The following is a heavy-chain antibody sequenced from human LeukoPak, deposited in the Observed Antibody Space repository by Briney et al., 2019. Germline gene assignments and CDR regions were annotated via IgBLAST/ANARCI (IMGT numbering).Heavy chain of an antibody. J-gene: IGHJ4*02. CDR1: GGSISSYY. CDR3: ARSSDTSGYFYYFDY. D-gene: IGHD3-22*01. Sequence: PSETLSLTCTVSGGSISSYYWSWIRQPSGKGLEWIGYISYSGGTNYNPSLKSRVTISLDTSKNQFSLKLTSVTAADTAVYFCARSSDTSGYFYYFDYWGQGTLVTVSS. CDR2: ISYSGGT. V-gene: IGHV4-59*08.